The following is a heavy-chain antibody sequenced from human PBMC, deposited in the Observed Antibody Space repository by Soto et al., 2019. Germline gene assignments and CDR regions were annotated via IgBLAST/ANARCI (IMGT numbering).Heavy chain of an antibody. J-gene: IGHJ5*02. CDR2: INAGNGNT. V-gene: IGHV1-3*01. CDR1: GYTFASFA. D-gene: IGHD3-10*01. Sequence: GGSVEGSRKASGYTFASFALHLVGPAPGQRLEWVGWINAGNGNTKYSQKFQGRVTITRDTSASTAYMELSSLRSEDTAVYYCARGSYYGSGSYGARSNWFDPWGQGTLVTVSS. CDR3: ARGSYYGSGSYGARSNWFDP.